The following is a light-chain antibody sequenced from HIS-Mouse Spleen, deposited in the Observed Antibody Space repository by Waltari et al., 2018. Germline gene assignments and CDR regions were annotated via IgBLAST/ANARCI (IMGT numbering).Light chain of an antibody. J-gene: IGLJ1*01. CDR1: SPNIGAGSG. CDR2: GNS. Sequence: QSVLTQPPSVSGAPGQRVTIPCTGSSPNIGAGSGVHWYQQLPGTAPKLLIYGNSNRPSGVPDRFSGSKSGTSASLAITGLQAEDEADYYCQSYDSSLSAHYVFGTGTKVTVL. V-gene: IGLV1-40*01. CDR3: QSYDSSLSAHYV.